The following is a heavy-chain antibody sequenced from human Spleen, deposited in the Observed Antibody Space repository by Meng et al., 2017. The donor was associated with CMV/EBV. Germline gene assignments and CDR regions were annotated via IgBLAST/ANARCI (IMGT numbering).Heavy chain of an antibody. V-gene: IGHV4-39*01. CDR3: SRPNFTVTNYYYYAMDV. D-gene: IGHD4-17*01. CDR1: GDSITSSNCY. CDR2: IYYSGST. Sequence: GSLRLSCTVSGDSITSSNCYWGWTRQPPGKGREGIGNIYYSGSTYYNPSLKIRVTITVDTSKNQFTLKLASVTAAYTAVYYCSRPNFTVTNYYYYAMDVWGQGTTVTVSS. J-gene: IGHJ6*02.